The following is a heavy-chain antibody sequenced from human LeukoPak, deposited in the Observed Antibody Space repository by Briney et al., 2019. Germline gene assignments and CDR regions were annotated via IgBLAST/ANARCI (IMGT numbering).Heavy chain of an antibody. D-gene: IGHD6-13*01. Sequence: GGSLRLSCAASGFTFSSYAMSWVRQAPGKGLEWVSSISSSSSYIYYADSVKGRFTISRDNAKNSLYLQMNSLRAEDTAVYYCARQGSSWHSNWGQGTLVTVSS. CDR2: ISSSSSYI. V-gene: IGHV3-21*01. CDR3: ARQGSSWHSN. J-gene: IGHJ4*02. CDR1: GFTFSSYA.